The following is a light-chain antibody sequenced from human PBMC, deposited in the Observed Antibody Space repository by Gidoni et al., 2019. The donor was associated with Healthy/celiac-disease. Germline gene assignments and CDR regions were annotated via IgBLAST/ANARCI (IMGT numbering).Light chain of an antibody. Sequence: DIQMTQSPSTLSASVGDRVTITCWASQSISSWLAWYQQKPGKAPKLLIYKASSLESGVPSRFSGSGSGTEFTLTISSLQPDDFATYYCQQYNSYPYTFXQXTKLEIK. J-gene: IGKJ2*01. CDR1: QSISSW. V-gene: IGKV1-5*03. CDR2: KAS. CDR3: QQYNSYPYT.